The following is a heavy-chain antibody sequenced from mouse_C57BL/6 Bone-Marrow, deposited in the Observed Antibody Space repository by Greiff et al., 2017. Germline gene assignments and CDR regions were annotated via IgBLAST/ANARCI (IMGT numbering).Heavy chain of an antibody. J-gene: IGHJ2*01. CDR1: GFNIKDYY. CDR3: TRSLIYYGTNY. Sequence: VQLQQSGAELVKPGASVKLSCTASGFNIKDYYIHWVKQRTEQGLEWIGRIDPEDGETKYAPQFQDKATITADTSSNTAYLPLSSLTSEDTAVYYCTRSLIYYGTNYWGQGTTLTVSS. V-gene: IGHV14-2*01. CDR2: IDPEDGET. D-gene: IGHD1-1*01.